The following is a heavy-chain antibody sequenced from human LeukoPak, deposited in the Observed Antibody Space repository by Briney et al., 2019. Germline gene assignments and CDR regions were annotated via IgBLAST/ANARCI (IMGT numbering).Heavy chain of an antibody. D-gene: IGHD2-15*01. CDR3: ARGVEGYCSGGSCYSYYYMDV. J-gene: IGHJ6*03. Sequence: PSETLSLTCTVSGGSISSYYWSWIRQPPGKGLEWIGYIYYSGSTNYNPSLKSRVTISVDTSKNQFSLKLSSVTAADTAVYYCARGVEGYCSGGSCYSYYYMDVWGKGTTVTVSS. CDR2: IYYSGST. V-gene: IGHV4-59*01. CDR1: GGSISSYY.